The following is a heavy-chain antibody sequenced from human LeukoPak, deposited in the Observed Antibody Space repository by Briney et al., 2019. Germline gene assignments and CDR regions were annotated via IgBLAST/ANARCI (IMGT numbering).Heavy chain of an antibody. CDR1: GFTFSDYA. D-gene: IGHD2-15*01. V-gene: IGHV3-23*01. CDR2: ISGSGDKT. Sequence: GGSLRLSCAASGFTFSDYAMSWVRQAPGGGLEWVSAISGSGDKTFHADSVKGRFTTSRDNSKNTLSLQMSSLRVEDSAVYFCAKDTSAWWYHRAYMNIWGTGTTVTVSS. J-gene: IGHJ6*03. CDR3: AKDTSAWWYHRAYMNI.